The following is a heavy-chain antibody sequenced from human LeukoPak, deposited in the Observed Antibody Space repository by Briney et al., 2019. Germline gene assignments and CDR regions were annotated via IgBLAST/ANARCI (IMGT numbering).Heavy chain of an antibody. CDR3: TTDGDDGFYFDY. CDR2: IKSKTDGGTT. D-gene: IGHD4-17*01. Sequence: GSLRLSCAASGFTFSSYSMNWVRQAPGKGLEWVGRIKSKTDGGTTDYAAPVKGRFTISRDDSKNTLYLQMNSLKTEDTAVYYCTTDGDDGFYFDYWGQGTLVTVSS. V-gene: IGHV3-15*01. CDR1: GFTFSSYS. J-gene: IGHJ4*02.